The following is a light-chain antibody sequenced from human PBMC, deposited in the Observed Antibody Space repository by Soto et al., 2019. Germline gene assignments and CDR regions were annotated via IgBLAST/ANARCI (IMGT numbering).Light chain of an antibody. CDR3: QQYGSSSCT. J-gene: IGKJ2*02. Sequence: EIVLTQSPATLSLSPGEGATLSCRASHSVASTYLAWYQQKPVLAPRLIIYGASNRASGTPDRFSGGGSGTDFTLTISRLEPEDFAVYYCQQYGSSSCTFGQGTKLEIK. CDR1: HSVASTY. V-gene: IGKV3-20*01. CDR2: GAS.